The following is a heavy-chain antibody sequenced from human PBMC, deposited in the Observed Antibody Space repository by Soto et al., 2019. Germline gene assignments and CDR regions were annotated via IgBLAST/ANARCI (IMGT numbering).Heavy chain of an antibody. Sequence: TLVNPKETLTLTCTFSGFSPSISGVGVGWIRQPPGKALEWLALIFSNDDTRDSPSMKSRSTITKHRPKNHMVLIMTNIDPVDTATYYCSHMRGAGLFGMD. CDR1: GFSPSISGVG. J-gene: IGHJ6*01. CDR3: SHMRGAGLFGMD. CDR2: IFSNDDT. V-gene: IGHV2-5*01. D-gene: IGHD3-22*01.